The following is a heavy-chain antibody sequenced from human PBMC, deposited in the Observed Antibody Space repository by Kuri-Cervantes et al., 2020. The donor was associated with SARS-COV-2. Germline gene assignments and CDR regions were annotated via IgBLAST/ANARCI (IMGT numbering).Heavy chain of an antibody. CDR1: GDSVSSNSAA. D-gene: IGHD3-10*01. CDR3: ARGKTMVRGENYYYMDV. J-gene: IGHJ6*03. V-gene: IGHV6-1*01. CDR2: TYFRSKWYN. Sequence: SETLSLTCATSGDSVSSNSAAWNWIRQSPSRGLEWLGRTYFRSKWYNDYAVSVKSRITINPDTSKKQFSLQLNSVTPEDTAVYYCARGKTMVRGENYYYMDVWGKGTTVTVSS.